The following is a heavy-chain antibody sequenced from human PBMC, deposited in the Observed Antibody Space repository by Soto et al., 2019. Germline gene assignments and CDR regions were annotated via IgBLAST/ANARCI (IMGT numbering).Heavy chain of an antibody. CDR2: ISYDGSNK. Sequence: PGGSLRLSCAASGFTFSSYAMHWVRRAPGKGLEWVAVISYDGSNKYYADSVKGRFTISRDNSKNTLYLQMNSLRAEDTAVYYCARDRGYYTGGYYYYGMDVWGQGTTVTVSS. V-gene: IGHV3-30-3*01. D-gene: IGHD1-26*01. CDR3: ARDRGYYTGGYYYYGMDV. J-gene: IGHJ6*02. CDR1: GFTFSSYA.